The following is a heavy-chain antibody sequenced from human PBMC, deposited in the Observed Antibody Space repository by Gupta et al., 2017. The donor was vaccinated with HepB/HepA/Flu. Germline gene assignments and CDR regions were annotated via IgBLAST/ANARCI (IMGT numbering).Heavy chain of an antibody. CDR3: AKDQRWIWSGLPSLDY. D-gene: IGHD3-3*01. Sequence: QVQLVESGGGVVQPGRSLRLSCAASGFTFSSYGMHWVRQAPGKGLEWVAVISYDGSNKYYADSVKGRFTISRDNSKNTLYLQMNSLRAEDTAVNYCAKDQRWIWSGLPSLDYWGQGTLVTVSS. J-gene: IGHJ4*02. CDR2: ISYDGSNK. V-gene: IGHV3-30*18. CDR1: GFTFSSYG.